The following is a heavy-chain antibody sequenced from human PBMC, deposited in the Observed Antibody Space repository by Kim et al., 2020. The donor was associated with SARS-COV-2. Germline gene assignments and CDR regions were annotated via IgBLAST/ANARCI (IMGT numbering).Heavy chain of an antibody. J-gene: IGHJ3*02. CDR2: ITSKTDGGTT. Sequence: RGSLRLSCAASGFTFNNAWMTWVRQAPGKGLEWVGRITSKTDGGTTYYAAPVKGRFTISRDDSKNTLSLQMNSLETEDTAIYYCTTGLRVGDSDAFDIWGQGTMVTVSS. V-gene: IGHV3-15*01. CDR3: TTGLRVGDSDAFDI. D-gene: IGHD4-17*01. CDR1: GFTFNNAW.